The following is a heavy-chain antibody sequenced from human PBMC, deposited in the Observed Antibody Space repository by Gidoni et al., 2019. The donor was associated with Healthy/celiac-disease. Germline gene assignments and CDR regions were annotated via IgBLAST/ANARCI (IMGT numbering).Heavy chain of an antibody. D-gene: IGHD3-3*01. Sequence: QVQLQQWGAGLLKPSETLSLTCAVYGGSFSGYYWSWIRQPPGKGLEWIGEINHRGSTNYNPSLKSRVTISVDTSKNQFSLKLSSVTAADTAVYYCARVRGLSGFDYWGQGTLVTVSS. CDR3: ARVRGLSGFDY. CDR2: INHRGST. V-gene: IGHV4-34*01. CDR1: GGSFSGYY. J-gene: IGHJ4*02.